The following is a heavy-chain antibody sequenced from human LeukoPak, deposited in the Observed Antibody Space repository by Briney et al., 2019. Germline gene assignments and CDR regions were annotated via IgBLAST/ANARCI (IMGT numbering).Heavy chain of an antibody. V-gene: IGHV1-46*01. D-gene: IGHD2-15*01. CDR1: GYTFTSYY. CDR2: INPSGGST. Sequence: ASVKVSCKASGYTFTSYYMHWVRQAPGQGLEWMGIINPSGGSTSYAQKFQGRVTMTRDTSTSTVYMELSSLRSEDTAVYYCGRVSCGGNCYSLIGTFDIWGQGTMVTVSS. J-gene: IGHJ3*02. CDR3: GRVSCGGNCYSLIGTFDI.